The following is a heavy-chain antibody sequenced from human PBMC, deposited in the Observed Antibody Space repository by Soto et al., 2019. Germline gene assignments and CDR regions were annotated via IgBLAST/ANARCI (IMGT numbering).Heavy chain of an antibody. CDR2: IIPIFGIA. CDR1: GGTFSSYT. V-gene: IGHV1-69*02. D-gene: IGHD3-10*01. J-gene: IGHJ6*02. CDR3: ASWYYGSGSYSIYYYYGMDV. Sequence: SVKVSCKGSGGTFSSYTITWVRQAPGQGLEWMGRIIPIFGIASYAQKFQGRVTITADKSTGTGYMELSSVTAVDTAVYYCASWYYGSGSYSIYYYYGMDVWGQGTTVTVSS.